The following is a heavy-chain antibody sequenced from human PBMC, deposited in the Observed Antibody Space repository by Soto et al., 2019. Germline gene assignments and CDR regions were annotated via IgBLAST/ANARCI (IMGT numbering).Heavy chain of an antibody. CDR3: ARESGILLWFDP. V-gene: IGHV4-30-4*01. D-gene: IGHD2-8*01. Sequence: SETLSLTCTVPGGSISSGDYYWSWIRQPPGKGLEWIGYIYYSGSTYYNPSLKSRVTISVDTSKNQFSLKLSPVTAADTAVYYCARESGILLWFDPWGQGTLVTVSS. CDR2: IYYSGST. CDR1: GGSISSGDYY. J-gene: IGHJ5*02.